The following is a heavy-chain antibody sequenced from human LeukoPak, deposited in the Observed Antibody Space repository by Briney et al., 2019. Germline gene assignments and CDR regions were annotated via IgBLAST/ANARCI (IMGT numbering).Heavy chain of an antibody. V-gene: IGHV5-51*01. J-gene: IGHJ4*02. CDR2: IYPGDSDT. Sequence: GDSLKISCKGFGYSFTSHWIGWVRQMPGKGLEWMGIIYPGDSDTRYSPSFQGQVTISADSSISTAFLQWTSLKASDSAIYYCARHPTTNRADYWGQGTQVIVSS. CDR1: GYSFTSHW. D-gene: IGHD1-1*01. CDR3: ARHPTTNRADY.